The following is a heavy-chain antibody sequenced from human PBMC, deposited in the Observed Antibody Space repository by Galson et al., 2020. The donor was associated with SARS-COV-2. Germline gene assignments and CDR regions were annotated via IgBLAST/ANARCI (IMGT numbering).Heavy chain of an antibody. CDR1: GGSISSGGYS. Sequence: SETLSLTCAVSGGSISSGGYSWSWIRQPPGKGLEWIGYFYYSGSTYYNPSLKSRVTTSVDTSKNQFSLKLSSVTAADTAVYYCARSLYKYYYDSSGSKGAFDIWCQGTMVTVSS. CDR3: ARSLYKYYYDSSGSKGAFDI. V-gene: IGHV4-30-4*07. D-gene: IGHD3-22*01. J-gene: IGHJ3*02. CDR2: FYYSGST.